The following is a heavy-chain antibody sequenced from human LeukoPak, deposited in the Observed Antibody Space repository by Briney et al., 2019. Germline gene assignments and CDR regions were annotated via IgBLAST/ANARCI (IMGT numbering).Heavy chain of an antibody. Sequence: SETLSLTCTASGGSISSYYWSWIRQPPRKGLEWVGYIHYSGDTNYNPSLKSRVTISVDTSKKQFSLKVSSVTAADAAVYYCAKSLLGFYYYYGLDVWGQGTTVTVSS. D-gene: IGHD7-27*01. CDR2: IHYSGDT. CDR1: GGSISSYY. J-gene: IGHJ6*02. V-gene: IGHV4-59*01. CDR3: AKSLLGFYYYYGLDV.